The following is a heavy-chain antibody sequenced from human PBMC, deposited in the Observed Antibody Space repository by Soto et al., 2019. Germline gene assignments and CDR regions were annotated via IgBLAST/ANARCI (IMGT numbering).Heavy chain of an antibody. J-gene: IGHJ5*02. CDR2: ISSSSSYI. D-gene: IGHD6-13*01. V-gene: IGHV3-21*01. CDR1: GFTFSSYS. Sequence: PGGSLRLSCAASGFTFSSYSMSWVRQAPGKGLEWVSSISSSSSYIYYADSVKGRFTISRDNAKNSLYLQMNSLRAEDTAVYYCARDSSSWYWFDPWGQGTLVTVSS. CDR3: ARDSSSWYWFDP.